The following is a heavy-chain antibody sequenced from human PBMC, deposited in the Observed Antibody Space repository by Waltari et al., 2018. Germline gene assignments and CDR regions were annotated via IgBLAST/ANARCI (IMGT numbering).Heavy chain of an antibody. CDR1: GFTFSSYA. V-gene: IGHV3-23*01. CDR3: AKDRTGELWDNWFDP. D-gene: IGHD3-10*01. J-gene: IGHJ5*02. CDR2: ISGSGGST. Sequence: EVQLLESGGGLVQPGGSLRLSCAASGFTFSSYAMSWVRQAPGQGLVGVSAISGSGGSTYYADSVKGRFTISRDNSKNTLYLQMNSLRAEDTAVYYCAKDRTGELWDNWFDPWGQGTLVTVSS.